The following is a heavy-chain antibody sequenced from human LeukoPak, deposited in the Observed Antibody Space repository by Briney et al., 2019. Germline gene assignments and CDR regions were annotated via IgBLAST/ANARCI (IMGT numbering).Heavy chain of an antibody. CDR2: ISSSGSTI. V-gene: IGHV3-48*03. CDR1: GFTFSSYE. CDR3: ARDGIQLWLGGLDYFDY. J-gene: IGHJ4*02. D-gene: IGHD5-18*01. Sequence: PGGSLRLSCAASGFTFSSYEMNWVRQAPGKGLEWVSYISSSGSTIYYADSVKGRFTISRDNAKNSLYQQMNSLRAEDTAVYYCARDGIQLWLGGLDYFDYWGQGTLVTVSS.